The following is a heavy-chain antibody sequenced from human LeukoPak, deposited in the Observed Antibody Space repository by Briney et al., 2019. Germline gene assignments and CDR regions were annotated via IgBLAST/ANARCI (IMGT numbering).Heavy chain of an antibody. Sequence: GGSLRLSCAASGFTFDDYAMHWVRQAPGKGLEWVSLISGDGGSTYYADSVKGRFTISRDNSKNSLYLQMNSLRTEDTALYYCAKAGSKYSRSLSNFDYWGQGTLVTVSS. CDR1: GFTFDDYA. V-gene: IGHV3-43*02. D-gene: IGHD6-13*01. CDR3: AKAGSKYSRSLSNFDY. J-gene: IGHJ4*02. CDR2: ISGDGGST.